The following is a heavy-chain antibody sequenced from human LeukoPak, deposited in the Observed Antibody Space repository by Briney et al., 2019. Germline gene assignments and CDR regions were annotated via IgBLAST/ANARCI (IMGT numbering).Heavy chain of an antibody. CDR3: ARDLGSSGYCAIL. CDR2: ISAYRGNA. J-gene: IGHJ4*02. CDR1: GFTLTNYG. V-gene: IGHV1-18*01. D-gene: IGHD3-22*01. Sequence: ASVKVSCKASGFTLTNYGISWVRQAPGQGLEWMGWISAYRGNANYARKFQGRVTMTTDTSTNTAYMELRSLISDDTAVYYCARDLGSSGYCAILWGQGTLVTVSS.